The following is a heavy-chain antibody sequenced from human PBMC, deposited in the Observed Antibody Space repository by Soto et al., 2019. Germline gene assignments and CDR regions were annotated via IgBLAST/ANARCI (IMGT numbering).Heavy chain of an antibody. Sequence: EVQMVESEGGLVQPGGSLRLSCAASGFIFRNFWMSWVRQTPGKGLEWVASIKHDGSEKYYVDPVKGRFTISRDNAKNSLYLRMNSLRVADTAVYYCTRPYFNSSGPYFDYWGQGTLVTVSS. CDR1: GFIFRNFW. CDR2: IKHDGSEK. J-gene: IGHJ4*02. CDR3: TRPYFNSSGPYFDY. V-gene: IGHV3-7*03. D-gene: IGHD3-22*01.